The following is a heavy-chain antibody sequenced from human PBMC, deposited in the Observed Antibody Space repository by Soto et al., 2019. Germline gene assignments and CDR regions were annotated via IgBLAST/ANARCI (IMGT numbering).Heavy chain of an antibody. J-gene: IGHJ5*02. D-gene: IGHD3-9*01. CDR1: GFTFSSYA. CDR2: ISGSGGST. CDR3: AKASVWDYDILTGWPSNWFDP. V-gene: IGHV3-23*01. Sequence: GGSLRLSCAASGFTFSSYAMSWVRQAPGKGLEWVSAISGSGGSTYYADSVKGRFTISSDNSKNTLYLQMNSLRAEDTAVYYCAKASVWDYDILTGWPSNWFDPWGQGTLVTVSS.